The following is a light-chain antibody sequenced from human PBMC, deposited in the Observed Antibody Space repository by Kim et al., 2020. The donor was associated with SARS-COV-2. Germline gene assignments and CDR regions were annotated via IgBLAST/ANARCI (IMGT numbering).Light chain of an antibody. V-gene: IGKV1-16*01. CDR3: QQYASYPVT. CDR2: TAS. Sequence: ASVGESVTITSRASQGVNIYLAWFQQKPGKAPKSLIYTASNLQSGVPSRFSGSRSGTDFTLTINNLQPEDFASYYCQQYASYPVTFGQGTRLEIK. J-gene: IGKJ5*01. CDR1: QGVNIY.